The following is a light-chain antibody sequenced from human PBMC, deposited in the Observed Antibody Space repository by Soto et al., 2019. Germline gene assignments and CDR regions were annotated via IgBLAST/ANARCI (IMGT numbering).Light chain of an antibody. J-gene: IGKJ1*01. CDR1: QSVTSNY. Sequence: EIVLTQSPCTLSLYPGESATLSCRASQSVTSNYIAWYQQKPGQTPRLLIYGASSRATGIPDRFSGSGSGTDFTLTISRLEPEDFAVYYCQQYGSSQTFGQGTKVDIK. CDR3: QQYGSSQT. CDR2: GAS. V-gene: IGKV3-20*01.